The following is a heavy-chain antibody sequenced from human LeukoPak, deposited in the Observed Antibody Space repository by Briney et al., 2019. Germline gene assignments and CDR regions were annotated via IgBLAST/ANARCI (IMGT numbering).Heavy chain of an antibody. CDR1: GYTFTSYY. D-gene: IGHD3-22*01. V-gene: IGHV1-46*01. J-gene: IGHJ4*02. CDR2: INPSGGST. CDR3: ARDGRPGYDSSGYYFGNGFDY. Sequence: ASVKVSCKASGYTFTSYYMHWVRPAPGQGLAWMGIINPSGGSTSYAQKFQGRVTMTRDTSTSTVYMELSSLRSEDTAVYYCARDGRPGYDSSGYYFGNGFDYWGQGTLVTVSS.